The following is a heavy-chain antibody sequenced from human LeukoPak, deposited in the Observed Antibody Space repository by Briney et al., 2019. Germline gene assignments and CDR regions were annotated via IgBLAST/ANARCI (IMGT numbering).Heavy chain of an antibody. V-gene: IGHV1-69*05. CDR1: GGTFSIYA. J-gene: IGHJ5*02. D-gene: IGHD2-2*01. CDR2: IIPIFGTA. Sequence: SVKVSCKASGGTFSIYAISWVRQAPGQGLEWMGGIIPIFGTANYAQKFQGRVTITTDESTSTAYMELSSLRSEDTAVYYCARGRYCSSTSCYENWFDPWGQGTLVTVSS. CDR3: ARGRYCSSTSCYENWFDP.